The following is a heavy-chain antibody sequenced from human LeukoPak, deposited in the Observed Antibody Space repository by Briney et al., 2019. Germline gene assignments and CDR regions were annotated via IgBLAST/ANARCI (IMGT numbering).Heavy chain of an antibody. J-gene: IGHJ6*02. CDR1: GFTFSSYW. CDR3: AREVTMVRGVIITYYYYYGMDV. V-gene: IGHV3-7*01. CDR2: IKQDGSEK. Sequence: GGSLRLSCAAPGFTFSSYWMSWVRQAPGKGLEWVANIKQDGSEKYYVDSVKGRFTISRDNAKNSLYLQMNSLRAEDTAVYYCAREVTMVRGVIITYYYYYGMDVWGQGTTVTVSS. D-gene: IGHD3-10*01.